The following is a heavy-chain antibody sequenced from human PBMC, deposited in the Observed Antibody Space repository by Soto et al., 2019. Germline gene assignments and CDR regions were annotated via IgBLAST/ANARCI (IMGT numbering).Heavy chain of an antibody. Sequence: GESLKISCRGSGYSFTSYWIGWVRQMPGKGLEWMGIIYPGDSDTRYSPSFQGQVTISADKSISTAYLQWSSLKASDTAMYYCARLVMVGATWNYYYGMDVWGQGTTVTVSS. D-gene: IGHD1-26*01. CDR2: IYPGDSDT. CDR1: GYSFTSYW. V-gene: IGHV5-51*01. CDR3: ARLVMVGATWNYYYGMDV. J-gene: IGHJ6*02.